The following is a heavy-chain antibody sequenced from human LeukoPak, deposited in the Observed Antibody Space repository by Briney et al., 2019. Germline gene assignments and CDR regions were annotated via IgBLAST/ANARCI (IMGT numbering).Heavy chain of an antibody. J-gene: IGHJ4*02. V-gene: IGHV4-39*01. CDR3: ARHSPYYDDSSGYYYHPDY. CDR2: IFYSGST. D-gene: IGHD3-22*01. Sequence: PSETLSLTCTVSGGSISSNIYWGWIRQPPGKGLEWIGSIFYSGSTYYNLSLKSRLTISVDTPKNEFSLKLSSVTAADTAVYYCARHSPYYDDSSGYYYHPDYWGQGTLVTVSS. CDR1: GGSISSNIY.